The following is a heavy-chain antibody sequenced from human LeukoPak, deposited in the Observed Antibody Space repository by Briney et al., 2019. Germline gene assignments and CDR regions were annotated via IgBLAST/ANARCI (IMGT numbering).Heavy chain of an antibody. J-gene: IGHJ3*02. CDR2: IYTSGST. V-gene: IGHV4-4*07. CDR3: ARDVPYYDFWSGHPLADLAAFDI. D-gene: IGHD3-3*01. Sequence: SETLSLTCTVSGGSISSYYWSWIRQPAGKGLEWIGRIYTSGSTNYNPSLKSRVTMSVDTSKNQFSLKLSSVTAADTAVYYCARDVPYYDFWSGHPLADLAAFDIWGQGTMVTVPS. CDR1: GGSISSYY.